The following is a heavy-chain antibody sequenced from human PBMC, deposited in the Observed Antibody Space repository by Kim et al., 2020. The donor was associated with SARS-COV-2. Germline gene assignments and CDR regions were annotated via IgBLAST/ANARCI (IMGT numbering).Heavy chain of an antibody. CDR2: IYPGDSDT. V-gene: IGHV5-51*01. CDR1: GYSFTSYW. CDR3: ARHVGYYYYYMDV. Sequence: GESLKISCKGSGYSFTSYWIGWVRQMPGKGLEWMGIIYPGDSDTRNSPSFQGQVTISADKSISTAYLQWSSLKASDTAMYYCARHVGYYYYYMDVWGKGTTVTVSS. J-gene: IGHJ6*03.